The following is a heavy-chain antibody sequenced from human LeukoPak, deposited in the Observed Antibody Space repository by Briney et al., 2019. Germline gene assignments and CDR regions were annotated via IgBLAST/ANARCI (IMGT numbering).Heavy chain of an antibody. CDR2: IYHSGST. CDR1: GGSISSGGYS. J-gene: IGHJ5*02. Sequence: SETLSRSCAVSGGSISSGGYSWSWIRQPPGKGLEWIGYIYHSGSTYYNPSLKSRVTISVDRSKNQFSLKLSSVTAADTAVYYCARAPYCGGDCYSGARFDPWGQGTLVTVSS. V-gene: IGHV4-30-2*01. D-gene: IGHD2-21*02. CDR3: ARAPYCGGDCYSGARFDP.